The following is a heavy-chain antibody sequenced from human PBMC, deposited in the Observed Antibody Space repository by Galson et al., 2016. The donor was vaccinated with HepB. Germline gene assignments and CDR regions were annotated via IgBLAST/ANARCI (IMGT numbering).Heavy chain of an antibody. Sequence: LSLTCTVSGGSIRSYYWSWIRQPPGKGLEWIGYIFYRGETSYNPSLKSRVTISIDTSKNQLSLRLSSVTAADAAVYYCASVKALGKRGWYTGYYYDHGLDVWGQGTLVTVSS. J-gene: IGHJ6*02. CDR3: ASVKALGKRGWYTGYYYDHGLDV. V-gene: IGHV4-59*01. CDR1: GGSIRSYY. D-gene: IGHD2-2*02. CDR2: IFYRGET.